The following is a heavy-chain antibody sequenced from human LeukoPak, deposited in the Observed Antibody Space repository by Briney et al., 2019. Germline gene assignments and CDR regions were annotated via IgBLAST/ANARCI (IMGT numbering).Heavy chain of an antibody. J-gene: IGHJ4*02. D-gene: IGHD5-18*01. CDR2: IIPILGIA. Sequence: SVKVSCKASGGTFSSYAISWVRQAPGQGLEWMGRIIPILGIANYARKFQGRVTITADKSTSTAYMELSSLRSEDTAVYYCARDLRAYSYGYSYWGQGTLVTVSS. V-gene: IGHV1-69*04. CDR3: ARDLRAYSYGYSY. CDR1: GGTFSSYA.